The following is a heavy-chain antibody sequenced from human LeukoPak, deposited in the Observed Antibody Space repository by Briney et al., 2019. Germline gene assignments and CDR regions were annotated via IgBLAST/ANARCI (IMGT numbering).Heavy chain of an antibody. Sequence: GRSLRLSCAASGFTFSSYAMHWVRQAPGKGLEWVAFISYDGSNKYYADSVKGRFTISRDNSKNTLYLQMNSLRAEDTAVYYCAGLVGATSPADYWGQGTLVTVSS. CDR2: ISYDGSNK. CDR3: AGLVGATSPADY. CDR1: GFTFSSYA. J-gene: IGHJ4*02. V-gene: IGHV3-30-3*01. D-gene: IGHD1-26*01.